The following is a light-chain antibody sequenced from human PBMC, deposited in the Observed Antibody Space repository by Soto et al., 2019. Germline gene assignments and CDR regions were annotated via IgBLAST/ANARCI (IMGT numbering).Light chain of an antibody. J-gene: IGLJ1*01. CDR1: SSDVGAYNY. CDR3: CSYAGTYSYG. Sequence: QSALTQPRSVSGAPGQSVTISCTGTSSDVGAYNYVSWYQQHPGKAPKFMIFDVSQRPSGVPDRFSGSKSGNTASLTISGLQPEDEADCYCCSYAGTYSYGFGTGTKLTGL. CDR2: DVS. V-gene: IGLV2-11*01.